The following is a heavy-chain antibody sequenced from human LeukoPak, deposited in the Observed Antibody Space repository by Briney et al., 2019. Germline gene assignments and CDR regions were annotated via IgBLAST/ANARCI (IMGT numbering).Heavy chain of an antibody. CDR2: INSDGSST. CDR3: ARAQVYYDSSGYYYVY. J-gene: IGHJ4*02. Sequence: GGSLRLSCAASGFTFSSYWMHWVRQAPGKGLVWVSRINSDGSSTSYADSVKGRFTISRDNAKNTLYLQMNSLRAEDTAVYYCARAQVYYDSSGYYYVYWGREPWSPSPQ. D-gene: IGHD3-22*01. CDR1: GFTFSSYW. V-gene: IGHV3-74*01.